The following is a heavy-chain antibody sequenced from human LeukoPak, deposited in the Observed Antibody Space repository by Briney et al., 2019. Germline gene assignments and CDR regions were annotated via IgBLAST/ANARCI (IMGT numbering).Heavy chain of an antibody. D-gene: IGHD2-15*01. CDR3: AKDKVVAATESFDY. Sequence: GGPLRLSCAASGFTFSSYAMSWVCQAPGKGLEWVSAISGSGGSTYYADSVKGRFTISRDNSKNTLYLQMNSLRAEDTAVYYCAKDKVVAATESFDYWGQGTLVTVSS. CDR2: ISGSGGST. CDR1: GFTFSSYA. J-gene: IGHJ4*02. V-gene: IGHV3-23*01.